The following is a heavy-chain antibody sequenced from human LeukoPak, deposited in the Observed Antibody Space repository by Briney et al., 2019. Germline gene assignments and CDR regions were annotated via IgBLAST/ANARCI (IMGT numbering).Heavy chain of an antibody. Sequence: PGGSLRLSCAASGFTFSSYAMSWVRQAPGKGLEWVSAISGSGGSTYYADSVKGRFTISRDNSKNTLYLQMNSLRAEDTAVYYCAKVMGYTVVVPAASYGFDYWGQGTLVTVSS. CDR1: GFTFSSYA. CDR2: ISGSGGST. V-gene: IGHV3-23*01. CDR3: AKVMGYTVVVPAASYGFDY. D-gene: IGHD2-2*01. J-gene: IGHJ4*02.